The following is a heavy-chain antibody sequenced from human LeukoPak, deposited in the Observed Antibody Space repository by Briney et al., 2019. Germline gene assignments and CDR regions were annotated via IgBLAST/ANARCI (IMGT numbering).Heavy chain of an antibody. V-gene: IGHV1-69*05. J-gene: IGHJ6*04. Sequence: ASVKVSCKASGGTFSSYAISWVRQAPGQGLEWMGGIIPIFGTANYAQKFQGRVTITTDESTSTAYMELSSLRSEDTAVYYCASGACSSTSCYLPHWGKGTTVTASS. CDR2: IIPIFGTA. CDR1: GGTFSSYA. D-gene: IGHD2-2*01. CDR3: ASGACSSTSCYLPH.